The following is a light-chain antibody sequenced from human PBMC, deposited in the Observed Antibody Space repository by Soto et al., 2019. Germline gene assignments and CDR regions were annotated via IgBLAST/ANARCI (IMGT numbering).Light chain of an antibody. CDR2: EVT. J-gene: IGLJ2*01. CDR1: SSDVGNYKY. CDR3: SSYTSSRIVV. V-gene: IGLV2-14*01. Sequence: QSALTQPASVSGSPGQSITISCTGTSSDVGNYKYVSWYQQHPGKAPKLMIYEVTNRPSGVSYRFSGSKSGNTASLTISGLQAEDEADYYCSSYTSSRIVVFGGGTKLTVL.